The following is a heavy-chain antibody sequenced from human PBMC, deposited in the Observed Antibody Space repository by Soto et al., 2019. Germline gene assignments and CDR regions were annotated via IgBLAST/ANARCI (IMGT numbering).Heavy chain of an antibody. CDR1: GYTFTRYG. V-gene: IGHV1-18*01. CDR3: ASVSYGDY. J-gene: IGHJ4*01. CDR2: ISAHNGNT. Sequence: QVNLVQSGAEVKNPGASVKVSCKASGYTFTRYGITWVRQAPGQGLAWMGWISAHNGNTDYAQKLQGRVIVTRDTATSTANMEMRSVRPDDTAVYYWASVSYGDYWSDGALVAVA. D-gene: IGHD3-10*01.